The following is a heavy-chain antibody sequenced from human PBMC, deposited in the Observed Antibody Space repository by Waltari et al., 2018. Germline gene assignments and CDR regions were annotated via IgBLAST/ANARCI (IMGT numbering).Heavy chain of an antibody. D-gene: IGHD2-2*01. Sequence: EVQLVESGGGLVQPGGSLRPSCAASGFTLSNYWMAWVRQAPGKGLVWVSRINGDGGSTSYADFAKGRFTISRDNANNMLYLQMNSLRAEDTAVYYCTRTRYCSTTSCQVDWFDPWGQGTLVTVSS. J-gene: IGHJ5*02. V-gene: IGHV3-74*01. CDR3: TRTRYCSTTSCQVDWFDP. CDR1: GFTLSNYW. CDR2: INGDGGST.